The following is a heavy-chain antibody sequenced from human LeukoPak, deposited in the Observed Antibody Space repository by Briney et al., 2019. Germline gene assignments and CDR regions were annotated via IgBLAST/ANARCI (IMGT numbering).Heavy chain of an antibody. J-gene: IGHJ4*02. D-gene: IGHD2-8*01. CDR1: GFTFSSYS. Sequence: GSLRLSCAASGFTFSSYSMNWIRQPPGKGLEWIGSIYYSGSTYYNPSLKSRVTISVDTSKNQFSLKLSSVTAADTAVYYCARRFRYCTNGVCYTGYDYWGQGTLVTVSS. CDR2: IYYSGST. V-gene: IGHV4-39*01. CDR3: ARRFRYCTNGVCYTGYDY.